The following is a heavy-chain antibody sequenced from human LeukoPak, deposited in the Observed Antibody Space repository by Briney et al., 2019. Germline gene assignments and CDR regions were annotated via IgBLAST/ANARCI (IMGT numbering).Heavy chain of an antibody. CDR1: GFTVSSNY. J-gene: IGHJ4*02. Sequence: PGGSLRLSCAASGFTVSSNYMSWVRQAPGKGLEWVSVIYSGGSTYYADSVKGRFTISRDNSKNTLYLQMNSLRAEDTAVYYCATQSSVSSGYTHIDYWGQGTLVTVSS. CDR2: IYSGGST. V-gene: IGHV3-53*01. D-gene: IGHD3-22*01. CDR3: ATQSSVSSGYTHIDY.